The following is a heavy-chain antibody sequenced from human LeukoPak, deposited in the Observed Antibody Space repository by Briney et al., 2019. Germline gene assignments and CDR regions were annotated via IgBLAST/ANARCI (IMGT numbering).Heavy chain of an antibody. J-gene: IGHJ4*02. CDR3: TRGRSHDDSAYFY. D-gene: IGHD3-22*01. V-gene: IGHV3-53*01. CDR2: IYRDGAT. CDR1: GFTVRSSY. Sequence: GGSLRLSCEGSGFTVRSSYMSGVRQAPGKGLEWVAVIYRDGATYYADSVKGRFTISKDNAEIRLYLQMTSLRADDTGLYYCTRGRSHDDSAYFYCGQRTPVTVSS.